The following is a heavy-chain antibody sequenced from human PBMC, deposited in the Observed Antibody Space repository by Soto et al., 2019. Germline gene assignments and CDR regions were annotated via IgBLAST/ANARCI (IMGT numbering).Heavy chain of an antibody. V-gene: IGHV1-18*01. Sequence: ASVKVSCKASGYTFTSYVISWVRQAPGQGLEWMGWISAYNGNTNYAQKLQGRVTMTTDTSTSTAYMELRSLRSDDTAVYYCARVLGYSYGLNWFDPWGQGTLVTVSS. CDR2: ISAYNGNT. D-gene: IGHD5-18*01. J-gene: IGHJ5*02. CDR1: GYTFTSYV. CDR3: ARVLGYSYGLNWFDP.